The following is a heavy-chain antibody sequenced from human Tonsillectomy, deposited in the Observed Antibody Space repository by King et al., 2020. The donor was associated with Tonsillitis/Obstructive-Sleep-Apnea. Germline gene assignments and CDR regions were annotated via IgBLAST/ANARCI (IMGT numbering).Heavy chain of an antibody. CDR1: GFTFSSHS. CDR2: IFGSGDTT. J-gene: IGHJ4*02. V-gene: IGHV3-23*04. CDR3: AKPADDY. Sequence: VQLVESGGGLVQPGGSLRLSCVVSGFTFSSHSMSWVRQAPGKGLEWVSSIFGSGDTTHYADSVRGRFTISRDNSKNTLYLQLKSLRAEDTALYYCAKPADDYWGQGTLVTVSS.